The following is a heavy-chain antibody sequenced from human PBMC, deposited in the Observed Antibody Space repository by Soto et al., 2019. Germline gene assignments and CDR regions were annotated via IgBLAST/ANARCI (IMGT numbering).Heavy chain of an antibody. Sequence: SGPTLVNPTQTLTLTCTFSGFSLSTSGMCVSWIRQPPGKALEWLARIDWDDDKYYSTSLKTRLTNSKDTSKNQVVLTKTNMDPVDTATYYCAHATVKTIGPYYYYGMDVWGQGTTVTVSS. CDR2: IDWDDDK. J-gene: IGHJ6*02. CDR3: AHATVKTIGPYYYYGMDV. D-gene: IGHD4-17*01. CDR1: GFSLSTSGMC. V-gene: IGHV2-70*12.